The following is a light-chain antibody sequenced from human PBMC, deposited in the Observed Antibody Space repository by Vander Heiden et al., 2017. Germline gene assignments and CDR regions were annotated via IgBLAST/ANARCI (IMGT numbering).Light chain of an antibody. V-gene: IGLV1-40*01. J-gene: IGLJ3*02. CDR2: GNS. CDR3: QSYDSSHWV. CDR1: SSNIGAGYD. Sequence: QSVLTQPPSLSVAPGQRVTISCTGSSSNIGAGYDVHWYQQVPGTAPKLLSYGNSNRPSGVPDRFSGSMSGTSASLAITVLQAEDEAYYYCQSYDSSHWVFGGGTKLTVL.